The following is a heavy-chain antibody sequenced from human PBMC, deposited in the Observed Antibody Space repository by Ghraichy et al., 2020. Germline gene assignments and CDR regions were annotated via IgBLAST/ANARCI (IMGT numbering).Heavy chain of an antibody. V-gene: IGHV1-8*02. Sequence: ASVKVSCEASEYTFSTYDINWVRQAPGQGLEWMGSMNTGSAQKFQGRVTMTKNAAISTAYMELSDLNFKDTGIYFCVRGTCSSGSCFFSYWGQGTLVTVSS. CDR3: VRGTCSSGSCFFSY. CDR2: MNT. J-gene: IGHJ4*02. CDR1: EYTFSTYD. D-gene: IGHD2-15*01.